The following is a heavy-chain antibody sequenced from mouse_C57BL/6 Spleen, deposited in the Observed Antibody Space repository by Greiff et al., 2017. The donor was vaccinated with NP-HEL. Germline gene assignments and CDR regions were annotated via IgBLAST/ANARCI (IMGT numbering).Heavy chain of an antibody. V-gene: IGHV5-6*01. J-gene: IGHJ3*01. CDR2: ISSGGSYT. CDR1: GFTFSSYG. Sequence: EVQLVESGGDLVKPGGSLKLSCAASGFTFSSYGMSWVRQTPDKRLEWVATISSGGSYTYYPDSVKGRFTISRDNAKNTLYLQMSSLKSEDTAMYYCARLDGNYPWFAYWGQGTLVTVSA. CDR3: ARLDGNYPWFAY. D-gene: IGHD2-1*01.